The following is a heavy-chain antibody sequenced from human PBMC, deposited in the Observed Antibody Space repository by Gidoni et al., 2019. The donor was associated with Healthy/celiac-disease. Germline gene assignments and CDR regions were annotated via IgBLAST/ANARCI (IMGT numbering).Heavy chain of an antibody. CDR2: ISSSTI. D-gene: IGHD2-15*01. CDR1: GFTFSSYS. Sequence: EVQLVESGGGLVQPGGSLRLSCAASGFTFSSYSMNWVRQAPGKGLVWVSYISSSTIYYADSVKGRFTISRDNAKNSLYLQMNSLRDEDTAVYYCARDFKGSEPAYWGQGTLVTVSS. V-gene: IGHV3-48*02. CDR3: ARDFKGSEPAY. J-gene: IGHJ4*02.